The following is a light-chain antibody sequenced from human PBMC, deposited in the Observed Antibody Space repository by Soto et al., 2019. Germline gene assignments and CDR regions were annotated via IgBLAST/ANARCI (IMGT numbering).Light chain of an antibody. CDR1: SSDVGHYNF. J-gene: IGLJ2*01. CDR3: SSYAGGYPVL. CDR2: DVN. Sequence: QSALTQPGSVSGSPGQSVTISCTGISSDVGHYNFVSWYQKYPGKAPKLVLYDVNKRPSGVPGRFSGSKSGNTASLTVSGLQSDDEADYYCSSYAGGYPVLFGGGTKLTVL. V-gene: IGLV2-11*01.